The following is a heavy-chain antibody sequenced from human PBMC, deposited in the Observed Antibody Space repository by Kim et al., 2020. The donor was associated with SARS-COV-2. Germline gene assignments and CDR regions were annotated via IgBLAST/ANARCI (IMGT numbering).Heavy chain of an antibody. Sequence: GGSLRLSCAASGFTFDDYAIQWVRQVPGKGLEWVSLISRDGGEIKYADSVKGRFTISRDNSKKSVYLQINSLRSEDTGLYYCVRGQQWLIKNWGQGTQVTVST. D-gene: IGHD6-19*01. CDR1: GFTFDDYA. CDR2: ISRDGGEI. V-gene: IGHV3-43*02. CDR3: VRGQQWLIKN. J-gene: IGHJ4*02.